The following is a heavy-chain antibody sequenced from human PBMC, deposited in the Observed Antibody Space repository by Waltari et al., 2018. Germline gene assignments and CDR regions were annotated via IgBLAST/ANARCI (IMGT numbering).Heavy chain of an antibody. D-gene: IGHD2-15*01. CDR3: ARGPYCSGGSCYSDYYYMDV. J-gene: IGHJ6*03. V-gene: IGHV4-4*02. CDR2: IYHSGST. CDR1: GGSISSSNW. Sequence: QVQLQESGPGLVKPSGTLSLTCAVSGGSISSSNWWSWVRQPPGKGLEWIGEIYHSGSTNYNPSLKSRVTISVEKAKNHFSLKLSSVTAADTAVYYWARGPYCSGGSCYSDYYYMDVWGKGTTVTVSS.